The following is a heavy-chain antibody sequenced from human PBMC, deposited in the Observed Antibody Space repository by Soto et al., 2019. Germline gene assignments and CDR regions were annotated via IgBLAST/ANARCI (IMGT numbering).Heavy chain of an antibody. D-gene: IGHD3-10*01. J-gene: IGHJ4*02. CDR3: GRSPGVFDY. CDR2: LVPVFGTA. V-gene: IGHV1-69*06. Sequence: QVQLVQSGAEVKKPGSSVKVCCKASGGTFSSLAISWVRQAPGQGLEWMGGLVPVFGTANYAQKFQDRVTITAHKSTSTSCMELSSLRSEDTAVYYCGRSPGVFDYWGQGTLVCVS. CDR1: GGTFSSLA.